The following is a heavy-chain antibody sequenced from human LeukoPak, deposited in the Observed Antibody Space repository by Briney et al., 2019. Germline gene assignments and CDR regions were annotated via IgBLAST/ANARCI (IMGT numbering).Heavy chain of an antibody. D-gene: IGHD6-13*01. CDR1: GGTFSSYA. CDR2: IIPILGIA. V-gene: IGHV1-69*10. J-gene: IGHJ6*02. Sequence: SVKVSCKASGGTFSSYAISWVRQAPGQGLEWMGGIIPILGIANYAQKFQGRVTITADKSTSTAYMELSSLRSEDTAVYYCARDHGGIAAATYYYGIDVWGQGTTVTVSS. CDR3: ARDHGGIAAATYYYGIDV.